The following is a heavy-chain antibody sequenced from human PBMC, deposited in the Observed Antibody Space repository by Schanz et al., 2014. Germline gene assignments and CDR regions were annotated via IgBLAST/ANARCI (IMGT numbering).Heavy chain of an antibody. V-gene: IGHV3-7*01. CDR3: ARGHYGLDV. CDR2: IRFDASAK. Sequence: EVQLVESGGGLVQPGGSLRLSCAASGYTFSSNAMSWVRQAPGKGLEWVAYIRFDASAKYYGDSVEGRFTISRDNAKGSVYLQMNSLRAEDTAVYYCARGHYGLDVWGPGTSVTVSS. D-gene: IGHD3-10*01. J-gene: IGHJ6*02. CDR1: GYTFSSNA.